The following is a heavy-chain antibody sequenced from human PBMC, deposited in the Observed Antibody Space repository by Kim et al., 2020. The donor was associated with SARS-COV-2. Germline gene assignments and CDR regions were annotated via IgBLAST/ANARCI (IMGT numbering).Heavy chain of an antibody. D-gene: IGHD6-19*01. CDR3: AKDHPSSGWPTFDS. J-gene: IGHJ4*02. V-gene: IGHV3-23*01. Sequence: GGSLRLSCAASGFTFSRYAMSWVRQATGKGPEWIAAVNNGGNAYYANFAKGRFTVSRDNNRNTLDLQMNSLTAEDTALYFCAKDHPSSGWPTFDSWGQGT. CDR2: VNNGGNA. CDR1: GFTFSRYA.